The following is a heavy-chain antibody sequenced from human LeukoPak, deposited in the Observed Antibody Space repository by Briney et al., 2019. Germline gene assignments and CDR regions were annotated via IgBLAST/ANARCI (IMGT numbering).Heavy chain of an antibody. V-gene: IGHV4-38-2*02. D-gene: IGHD2/OR15-2a*01. CDR1: GYSISSGYY. Sequence: SETLSLTCTVSGYSISSGYYWGWIRQPPGKGLEWIGSIYYSGSTYYNPSLQSRVTISVDTSKNQFSLKLNSVTAADTAVYYCASFFSYYYMDVWGKGTTVTISS. CDR3: ASFFSYYYMDV. CDR2: IYYSGST. J-gene: IGHJ6*03.